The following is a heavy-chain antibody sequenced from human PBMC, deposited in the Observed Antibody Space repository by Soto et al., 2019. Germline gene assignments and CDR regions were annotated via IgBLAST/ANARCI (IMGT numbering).Heavy chain of an antibody. CDR3: ARVYYYYGSGSYYKAYYYYGMDV. CDR1: GYTFTSYG. V-gene: IGHV1-69*04. D-gene: IGHD3-10*01. Sequence: SVKVSCKASGYTFTSYGISWVRQAPGQGLEWMGRIIPILGIANYAQKFQGRVTITADKSTSTAYMELSSLRSEDTAVYYCARVYYYYGSGSYYKAYYYYGMDVWGQGTTVTVSS. J-gene: IGHJ6*02. CDR2: IIPILGIA.